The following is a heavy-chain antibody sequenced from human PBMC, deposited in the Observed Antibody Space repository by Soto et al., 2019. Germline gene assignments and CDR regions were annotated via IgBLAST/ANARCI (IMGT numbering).Heavy chain of an antibody. Sequence: PSETLSLTCAVYGGSFIGYYWSWILQPPGKGLEWIGEINHSGSTNYNPSLKSRVTISVDTSKNQFSLKLSSVTAADTAVYYCARVKAVAGTYYYYGMDVWGQGTTVTVSS. J-gene: IGHJ6*02. V-gene: IGHV4-34*01. CDR1: GGSFIGYY. CDR3: ARVKAVAGTYYYYGMDV. CDR2: INHSGST. D-gene: IGHD6-19*01.